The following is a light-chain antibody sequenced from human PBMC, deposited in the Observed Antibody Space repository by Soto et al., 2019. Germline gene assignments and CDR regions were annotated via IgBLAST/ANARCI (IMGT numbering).Light chain of an antibody. CDR3: QQFRNWPWT. J-gene: IGKJ1*01. Sequence: EIVLTQSPATLSVSPGESVTLSCRASQLFSSNLAWYQRRPGQAPRLLMQTASSRASGVPARISGSGSGTEFTLTISSLQSEDFAVYYCQQFRNWPWTFGQGTKVDIK. V-gene: IGKV3-15*01. CDR1: QLFSSN. CDR2: TAS.